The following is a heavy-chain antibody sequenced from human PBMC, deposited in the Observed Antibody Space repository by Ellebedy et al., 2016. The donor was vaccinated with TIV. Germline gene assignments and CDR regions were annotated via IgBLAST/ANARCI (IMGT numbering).Heavy chain of an antibody. CDR3: VSSVSVDAFDL. CDR2: LYYTGST. V-gene: IGHV4-59*01. Sequence: SETLSLTCAVSGGSLSDNYWTWIRQPPGKGLEWIGYLYYTGSTNYNPSLKSRVTISVNTPRNQFSLKLNSVTAADTAVSYCVSSVSVDAFDLWGQGTMVTVSS. D-gene: IGHD3-10*01. CDR1: GGSLSDNY. J-gene: IGHJ3*01.